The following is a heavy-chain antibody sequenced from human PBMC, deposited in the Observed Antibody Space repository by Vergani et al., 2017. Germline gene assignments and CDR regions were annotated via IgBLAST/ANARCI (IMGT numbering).Heavy chain of an antibody. D-gene: IGHD3-22*01. CDR3: AIGRRGGIYYYDSSGYFTGYYYYGMDV. V-gene: IGHV4-34*01. J-gene: IGHJ6*02. CDR2: INHSGST. Sequence: QVQLQQWGAGLLKPSETLSLTCAVYGGSFSGYYWSWIRQPPGKGLEWIGEINHSGSTNYNPSLKSRVTISVDKSKNQFSLKLSYVTAADTSVYYCAIGRRGGIYYYDSSGYFTGYYYYGMDVWGQGTTVTVSS. CDR1: GGSFSGYY.